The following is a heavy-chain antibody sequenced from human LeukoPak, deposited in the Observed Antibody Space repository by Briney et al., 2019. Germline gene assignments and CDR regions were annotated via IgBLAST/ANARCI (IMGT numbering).Heavy chain of an antibody. V-gene: IGHV3-30*04. CDR1: GFTFSSYA. J-gene: IGHJ4*02. Sequence: PGRSLRLSCAASGFTFSSYAMHWVRQAPGKGLEWVAVISYDGSSKYYADSVKGRFTISRDNSKNTLYLQMNSLRAEDTAVYYCARDYTYGSGCPDYWGQGTQVTVSS. CDR2: ISYDGSSK. CDR3: ARDYTYGSGCPDY. D-gene: IGHD6-19*01.